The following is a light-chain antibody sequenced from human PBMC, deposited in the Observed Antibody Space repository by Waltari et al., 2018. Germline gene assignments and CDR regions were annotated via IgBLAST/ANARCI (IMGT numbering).Light chain of an antibody. J-gene: IGLJ2*01. Sequence: NFMLTQPHSVSASPGKTVTISCSRSSGSIASNYVQWYQQRPGSAPTSVIYEYDQRPSGVPVRFSGSIDSSSNSASLTISGLKTEDEADDYCQSYDNSDHVVFGGGTKLTGL. V-gene: IGLV6-57*03. CDR1: SGSIASNY. CDR3: QSYDNSDHVV. CDR2: EYD.